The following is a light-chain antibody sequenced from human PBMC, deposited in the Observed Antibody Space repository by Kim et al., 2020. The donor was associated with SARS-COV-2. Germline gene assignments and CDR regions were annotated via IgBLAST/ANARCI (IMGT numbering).Light chain of an antibody. CDR2: RNN. CDR1: SSNIGSNY. J-gene: IGLJ3*02. Sequence: GQRVTIYCSGSSSNIGSNYVFWYQQLPGTAPKLLIYRNNQRPSGVPDRFSGSKSGTSASLAISGLRSEDEADYYCAAWDDSLSGPVFGGGTKLTVL. CDR3: AAWDDSLSGPV. V-gene: IGLV1-47*01.